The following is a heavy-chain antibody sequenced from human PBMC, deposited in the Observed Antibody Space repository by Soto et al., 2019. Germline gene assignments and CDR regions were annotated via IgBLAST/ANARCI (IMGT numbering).Heavy chain of an antibody. J-gene: IGHJ5*02. Sequence: GESLKISCRTSGYRFTSYWIAWVRQMPGKVLEWMGIIFPSDSDTRYSPSFQGQVTISADRSTSTVFLQWASLKASDTAVYFCARKDKSGYFNWFDPWGQGXLVTV. CDR1: GYRFTSYW. CDR3: ARKDKSGYFNWFDP. CDR2: IFPSDSDT. D-gene: IGHD3-22*01. V-gene: IGHV5-51*01.